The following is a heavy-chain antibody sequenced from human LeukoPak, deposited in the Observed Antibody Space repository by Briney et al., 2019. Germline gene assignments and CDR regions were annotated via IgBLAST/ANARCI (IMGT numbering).Heavy chain of an antibody. Sequence: WETLSLTCTVSGGSIRRYYWSWIRQPPAKGLAGMACIYYSGSTNYNPSLKSRVTISVDTSKNQFSLKLSSVTAADTAVYYCARVYYSNSYDYWYFDLWGRGTLVTVSS. V-gene: IGHV4-59*01. CDR1: GGSIRRYY. D-gene: IGHD6-13*01. CDR3: ARVYYSNSYDYWYFDL. J-gene: IGHJ2*01. CDR2: IYYSGST.